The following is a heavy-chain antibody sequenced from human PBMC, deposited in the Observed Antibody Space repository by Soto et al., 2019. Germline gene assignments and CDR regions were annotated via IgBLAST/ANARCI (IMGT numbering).Heavy chain of an antibody. CDR3: AKDGGVGAYNYFDY. D-gene: IGHD1-26*01. V-gene: IGHV3-9*01. Sequence: GGSLRLSCAASGFTFDDYAMHWVRQAPGKGLEWVSGISWNSGSIGYADSVKGRFTISRDNAKNSLYLQMNSLRAEDTALYYCAKDGGVGAYNYFDYWGQGTLVTVSS. CDR2: ISWNSGSI. J-gene: IGHJ4*02. CDR1: GFTFDDYA.